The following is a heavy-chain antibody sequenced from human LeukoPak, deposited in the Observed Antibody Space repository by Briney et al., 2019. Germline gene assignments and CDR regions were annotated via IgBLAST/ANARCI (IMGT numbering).Heavy chain of an antibody. D-gene: IGHD2-2*01. CDR3: ARPRGCGSSRCNNFDY. V-gene: IGHV3-9*01. Sequence: GGSLRLSCAASGFTFDDYAMHWVRQAPGKGLEWVSGISWNSGSIGYADSVKGRFTISRDNAKNSLYLQMNRLRAEDTAVYYCARPRGCGSSRCNNFDYWGQGTLVTVSS. J-gene: IGHJ4*02. CDR1: GFTFDDYA. CDR2: ISWNSGSI.